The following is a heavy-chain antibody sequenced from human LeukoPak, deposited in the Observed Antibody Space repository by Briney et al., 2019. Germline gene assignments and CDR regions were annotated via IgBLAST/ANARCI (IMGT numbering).Heavy chain of an antibody. CDR2: INGDGSTT. D-gene: IGHD3-22*01. V-gene: IGHV3-74*01. J-gene: IGHJ4*02. CDR3: VRRVGSGYYYFDY. Sequence: GGSLRLSCAASGFTFSSYWMHWVRQAPGRGLLWLSFINGDGSTTTYADSVKGRFTISRDNAKNTLYLQMNNLRAEDTAVYYCVRRVGSGYYYFDYWGQGTLVTVSS. CDR1: GFTFSSYW.